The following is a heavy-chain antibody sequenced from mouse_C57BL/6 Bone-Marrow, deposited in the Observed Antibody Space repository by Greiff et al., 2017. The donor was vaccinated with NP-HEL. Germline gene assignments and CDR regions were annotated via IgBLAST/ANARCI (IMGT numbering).Heavy chain of an antibody. Sequence: ESGPGILQPSQTLSLTCSFSGFSLSTFGMGVGWIRQPSGKGLESLAHICWDDDKYSNPTLERRPTISKDTSKNPVFLMIANVDTADTATYYCARIGYDGYSLPMDFWGRGTSVTLSS. J-gene: IGHJ4*01. CDR1: GFSLSTFGMG. CDR2: ICWDDDK. D-gene: IGHD2-2*01. V-gene: IGHV8-8*01. CDR3: ARIGYDGYSLPMDF.